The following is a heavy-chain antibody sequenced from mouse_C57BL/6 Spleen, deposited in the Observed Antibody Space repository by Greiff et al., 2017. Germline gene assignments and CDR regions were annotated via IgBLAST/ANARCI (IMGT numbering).Heavy chain of an antibody. Sequence: EVKLQESGPGLAKPSQTLSLTCSVTGYSITSDYWTWIRKFPGKKLEYMGYISDGGSTYYNPSLTRRSTIPRDTSKRQYYLQLNSVTTAAAASYYCARSVGSSWYFDVWGTGTTVTVSS. CDR3: ARSVGSSWYFDV. D-gene: IGHD1-1*01. CDR2: ISDGGST. V-gene: IGHV3-8*01. CDR1: GYSITSDY. J-gene: IGHJ1*03.